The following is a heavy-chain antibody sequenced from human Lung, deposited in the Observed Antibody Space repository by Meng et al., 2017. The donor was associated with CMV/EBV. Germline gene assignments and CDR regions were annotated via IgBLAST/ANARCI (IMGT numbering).Heavy chain of an antibody. J-gene: IGHJ5*02. Sequence: EVLLVESGGGLVKPGGALRFSCAASGFTFSDFAMTWVRQVPGQGLEWVSIITKEGTTYYAESVKGRFSITRDNFKNTVYVDMKTLRAEDTALYYCAMGSDAYAWGQGTLVTVSS. CDR2: ITKEGTT. CDR1: GFTFSDFA. CDR3: AMGSDAYA. D-gene: IGHD3-16*01. V-gene: IGHV3-23*04.